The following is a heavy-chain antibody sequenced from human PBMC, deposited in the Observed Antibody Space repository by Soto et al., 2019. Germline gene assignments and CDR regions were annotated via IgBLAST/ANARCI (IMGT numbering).Heavy chain of an antibody. J-gene: IGHJ6*03. CDR1: GFTVSSNY. CDR3: ARGQPLYYYYMDV. D-gene: IGHD2-2*01. V-gene: IGHV3-66*01. Sequence: GGSLRLSCAASGFTVSSNYMSWVRQAPGKGLEWVSVIYSGCSTYYADSVKGRFTISRDNSKNTLYLQMNSLRAEDTAVYYCARGQPLYYYYMDVWGKGTTVTVSS. CDR2: IYSGCST.